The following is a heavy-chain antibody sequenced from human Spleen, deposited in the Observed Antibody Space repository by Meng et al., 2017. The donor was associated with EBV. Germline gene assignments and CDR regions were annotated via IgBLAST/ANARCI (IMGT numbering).Heavy chain of an antibody. D-gene: IGHD3-10*01. V-gene: IGHV1-8*01. CDR1: GYTFGTYE. J-gene: IGHJ5*01. CDR3: VRGRLYDSGSYRDNWFDS. Sequence: QVEEVASVAEVRKPGASVKVFCKASGYTFGTYEINWVRQARGQGLEWMGWINPQRGNTGYAQKFQGRVAMSTDSSISTAYMDLSSLRSDDTAVYYCVRGRLYDSGSYRDNWFDSWGQGTLVTVSS. CDR2: INPQRGNT.